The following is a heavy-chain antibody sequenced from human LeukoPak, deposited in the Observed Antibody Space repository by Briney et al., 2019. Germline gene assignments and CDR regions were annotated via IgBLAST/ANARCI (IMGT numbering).Heavy chain of an antibody. Sequence: PGGSLRLSCAASGFTFNSYWMSWVRQAPGMGLEWVANIDPDGSEKQYGDSVKGRFTTSRDNAKNSLYLQMNSLRAEDTAIYYCARIYYFGDNNWRYYDNWGQGTLVTVSS. CDR3: ARIYYFGDNNWRYYDN. D-gene: IGHD3-10*01. J-gene: IGHJ4*02. CDR1: GFTFNSYW. CDR2: IDPDGSEK. V-gene: IGHV3-7*01.